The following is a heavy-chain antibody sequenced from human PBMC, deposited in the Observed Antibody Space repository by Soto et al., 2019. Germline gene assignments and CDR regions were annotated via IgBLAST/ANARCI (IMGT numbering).Heavy chain of an antibody. V-gene: IGHV1-58*01. CDR1: GFTFTSSA. Sequence: HMQLVQSGPEVKEPGTSVKVSCKASGFTFTSSAVQWVRQARGQRLEWIGWSVVGSGNTNYAQKFQERVTITRDMSTRTAYMELSSLRSEDTAVYYCAAVTSSSDSSGYYFDYWDQGTLVTVPS. CDR3: AAVTSSSDSSGYYFDY. D-gene: IGHD3-22*01. J-gene: IGHJ4*02. CDR2: SVVGSGNT.